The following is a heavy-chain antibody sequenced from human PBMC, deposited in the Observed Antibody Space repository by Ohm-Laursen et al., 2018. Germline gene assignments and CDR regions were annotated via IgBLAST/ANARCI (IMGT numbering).Heavy chain of an antibody. D-gene: IGHD4-23*01. Sequence: SSVKVSCNASGYTFTSYYMHWVRQAPGQGLEWMGWISAYNGNTNYAQKLQGRVTMTTDTSTSTAYMELRSLRSDDTAVYYCARESGNSAAYYGMDVWGQGTTVTVSS. CDR2: ISAYNGNT. J-gene: IGHJ6*02. V-gene: IGHV1-18*04. CDR1: GYTFTSYY. CDR3: ARESGNSAAYYGMDV.